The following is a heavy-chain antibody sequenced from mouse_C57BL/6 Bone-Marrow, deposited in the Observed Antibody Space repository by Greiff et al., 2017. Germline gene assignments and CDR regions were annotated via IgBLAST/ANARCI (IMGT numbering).Heavy chain of an antibody. D-gene: IGHD1-1*01. CDR3: ARITSVVAVYYFDY. CDR1: GFTFSSYD. J-gene: IGHJ2*01. V-gene: IGHV5-4*03. Sequence: EVKLVESGGGLVKPGGSLKLSCEASGFTFSSYDMSWVRQTPEKRLEWVATISDGGSYTYYPDNVKGRFTISRDNAKNNLDLQMSHLKSEDTAMYYCARITSVVAVYYFDYWGQGTTLTVSS. CDR2: ISDGGSYT.